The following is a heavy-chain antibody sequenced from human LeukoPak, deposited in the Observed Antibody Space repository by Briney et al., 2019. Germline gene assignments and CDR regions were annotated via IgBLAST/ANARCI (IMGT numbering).Heavy chain of an antibody. CDR3: ARRDYGGISAAFDI. V-gene: IGHV5-51*01. CDR1: GYNFTTYW. J-gene: IGHJ3*02. D-gene: IGHD4-23*01. Sequence: GESLKISCKGSGYNFTTYWVAWVRHMPGKGLEWMGIIFPGDSDTRYRPSFQGQVTISADKSISTAYLQWSSLKASDTAMYYCARRDYGGISAAFDIWGQGTMVTVSS. CDR2: IFPGDSDT.